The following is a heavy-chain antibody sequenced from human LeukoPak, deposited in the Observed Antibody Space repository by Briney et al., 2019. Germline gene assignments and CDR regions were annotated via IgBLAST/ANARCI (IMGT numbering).Heavy chain of an antibody. CDR1: GFTFSGYW. CDR2: IKQDGSES. V-gene: IGHV3-7*04. CDR3: ARDKWIGNY. Sequence: GGSLRLSCVGSGFTFSGYWMRWVRQAPGKGLEWVANIKQDGSESYYVDSVKGRFTTSRDNAKNSLYLQMNSLRAEDTAVYYCARDKWIGNYWGQGTLVTVSS. J-gene: IGHJ4*02. D-gene: IGHD5-12*01.